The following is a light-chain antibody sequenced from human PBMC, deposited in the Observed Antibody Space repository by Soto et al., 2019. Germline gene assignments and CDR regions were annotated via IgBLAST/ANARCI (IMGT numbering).Light chain of an antibody. CDR1: NIGTKS. V-gene: IGLV3-9*01. Sequence: SYELTQPLSVSVALGQTARITCAGNNIGTKSVHWYQQKPGQAPVLVIYRDNNRPSGIPERFSGSNSGNTATLTISRAQAGDEADYSCQVWDSSTVVFGGGTKLTVL. J-gene: IGLJ2*01. CDR3: QVWDSSTVV. CDR2: RDN.